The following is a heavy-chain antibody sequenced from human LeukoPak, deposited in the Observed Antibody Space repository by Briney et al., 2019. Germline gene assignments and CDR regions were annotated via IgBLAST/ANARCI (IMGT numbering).Heavy chain of an antibody. D-gene: IGHD6-6*01. CDR3: ARVRYSSSYRHFDY. J-gene: IGHJ4*02. CDR2: IIPIVGTA. Sequence: ASVKVSCKASGGTFSSYAISWVRQAPGQGLEWMGGIIPIVGTANYAQKFQGRVTITADESTSTAYMGLSSLRSEDTAVYYCARVRYSSSYRHFDYWGQGTLVTVSS. CDR1: GGTFSSYA. V-gene: IGHV1-69*13.